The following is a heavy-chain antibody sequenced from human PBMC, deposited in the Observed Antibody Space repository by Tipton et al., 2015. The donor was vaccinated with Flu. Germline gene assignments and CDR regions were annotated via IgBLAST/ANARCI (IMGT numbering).Heavy chain of an antibody. CDR3: ARAIAAAGGY. J-gene: IGHJ4*02. Sequence: SLRLSCAATGFSLSSYWMSWVRQAPGKGLEWVANIKQDGSEKYYVDSVKGRITISRDNAKNSLYLQMNSLRGEDTAVYYCARAIAAAGGYWGQGTLVTVSS. CDR1: GFSLSSYW. V-gene: IGHV3-7*04. CDR2: IKQDGSEK. D-gene: IGHD6-13*01.